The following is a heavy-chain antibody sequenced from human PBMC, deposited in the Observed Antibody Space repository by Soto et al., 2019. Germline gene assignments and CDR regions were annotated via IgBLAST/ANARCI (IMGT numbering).Heavy chain of an antibody. CDR1: GFTFSSYG. CDR3: AKDYGDYHFDY. Sequence: PGGSLRLSCAASGFTFSSYGMHWVRQAPGKGLEWVAVISYDGSNKYYADSVKGRFTISRDNSKNTLYLQMNSLRAEDTAVYYCAKDYGDYHFDYWGQGTLVTVSS. V-gene: IGHV3-30*18. J-gene: IGHJ4*02. CDR2: ISYDGSNK. D-gene: IGHD4-17*01.